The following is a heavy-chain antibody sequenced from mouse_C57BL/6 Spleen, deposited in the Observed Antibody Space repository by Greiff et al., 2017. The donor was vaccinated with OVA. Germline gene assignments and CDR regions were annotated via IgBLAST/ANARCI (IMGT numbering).Heavy chain of an antibody. V-gene: IGHV5-12*01. CDR2: ISNGGGST. D-gene: IGHD1-1*01. CDR1: GFTFSDYY. J-gene: IGHJ3*01. Sequence: EVQRVESGGGLVQPGGSLKLSCAASGFTFSDYYMYWVRQTPEKRLEWVAYISNGGGSTYYPDTVKGRFTISRDNAKNTLYLQMSRLKSEDTAMYYCARQDYGSSGGFAYWGQGTLVTVSA. CDR3: ARQDYGSSGGFAY.